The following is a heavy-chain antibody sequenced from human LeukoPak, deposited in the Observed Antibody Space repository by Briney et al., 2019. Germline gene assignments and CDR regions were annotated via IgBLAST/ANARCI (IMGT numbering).Heavy chain of an antibody. J-gene: IGHJ4*02. Sequence: GGSLRLSCAASGFTFSSYWMHWVRQAPGKGLVWVSRINSDGSSTSYADSVKGRFTISRDNAKNTLYLQMNGLRAEDTALYYCARDGKRGYSYGYTDYWGQGTLVTVYS. CDR1: GFTFSSYW. CDR2: INSDGSST. V-gene: IGHV3-74*01. D-gene: IGHD5-18*01. CDR3: ARDGKRGYSYGYTDY.